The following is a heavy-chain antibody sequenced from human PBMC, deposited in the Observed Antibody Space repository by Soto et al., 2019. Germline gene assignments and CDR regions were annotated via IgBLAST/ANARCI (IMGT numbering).Heavy chain of an antibody. CDR3: AKDSGRWLQRGIDY. J-gene: IGHJ4*02. CDR1: GFTFSTYG. D-gene: IGHD5-12*01. V-gene: IGHV3-30*18. Sequence: PGGSLRLSCAASGFTFSTYGMHWVRQAPGKGLEWVALISYDGSDKRYADSVKGRFTISRDKSKKTLYLQMNSLRAEDTAVYYCAKDSGRWLQRGIDYWGQGTVVTVSS. CDR2: ISYDGSDK.